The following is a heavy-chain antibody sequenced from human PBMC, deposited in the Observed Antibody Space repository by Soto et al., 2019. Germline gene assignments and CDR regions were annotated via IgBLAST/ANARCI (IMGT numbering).Heavy chain of an antibody. J-gene: IGHJ4*02. V-gene: IGHV1-46*01. CDR1: GYTFTSEY. D-gene: IGHD3-16*01. Sequence: ASVKVSCKASGYTFTSEYIHWVRQAPGQGLEWMGIINPSTGSTSYAQKFQGRVTMTRDTSTSTVDMELNSLSAEDTAVYYCARGGHYDGVSYHPVGFDYWGQGTQVTVSS. CDR2: INPSTGST. CDR3: ARGGHYDGVSYHPVGFDY.